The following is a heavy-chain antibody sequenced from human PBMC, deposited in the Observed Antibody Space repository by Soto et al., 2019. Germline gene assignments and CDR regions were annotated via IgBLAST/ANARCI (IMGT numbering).Heavy chain of an antibody. D-gene: IGHD3-3*01. CDR1: GFTFDDYA. CDR3: AKDGSGLGYYDFWSGYSYYYGMDV. Sequence: GGSLRLSCAASGFTFDDYAMHWVRQAPGKGLEWVSLISGDGGSTYYADSVKGRFTISRDNSKNSLYLQMNSLRTEDTALYYCAKDGSGLGYYDFWSGYSYYYGMDVWGQGTTVTVSS. CDR2: ISGDGGST. V-gene: IGHV3-43*02. J-gene: IGHJ6*02.